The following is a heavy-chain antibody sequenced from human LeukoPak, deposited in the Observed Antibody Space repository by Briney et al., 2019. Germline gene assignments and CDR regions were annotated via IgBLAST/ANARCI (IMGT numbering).Heavy chain of an antibody. CDR1: GGSISRYY. CDR2: IYNSGST. Sequence: SETLSLTCSVSGGSISRYYWSWTRQPPGKGLEWIGYIYNSGSTNYNPSLKSRVTISVDTSKNQFSLRLTSVTAADTAVYYCAATMPVGSDYGMDVWGQGTTVTVSS. CDR3: AATMPVGSDYGMDV. J-gene: IGHJ6*02. V-gene: IGHV4-59*08. D-gene: IGHD1-26*01.